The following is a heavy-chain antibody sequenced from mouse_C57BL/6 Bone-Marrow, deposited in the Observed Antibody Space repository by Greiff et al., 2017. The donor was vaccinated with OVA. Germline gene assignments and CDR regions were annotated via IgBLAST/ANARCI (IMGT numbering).Heavy chain of an antibody. D-gene: IGHD1-1*01. J-gene: IGHJ1*03. Sequence: VQLQQSGPELVKPGASVKMSCKASGYTFTDYNMHWVKQSHGKSLEWIGYINPNNGGTSYNQKFKGKATLTVNKSSSTAYMELRSLTSEDSAVYYCARKSITTVVPDWYFNVWGTGTTVTVSS. CDR3: ARKSITTVVPDWYFNV. V-gene: IGHV1-22*01. CDR1: GYTFTDYN. CDR2: INPNNGGT.